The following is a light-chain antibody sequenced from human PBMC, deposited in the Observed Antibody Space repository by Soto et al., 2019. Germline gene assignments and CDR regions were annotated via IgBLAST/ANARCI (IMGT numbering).Light chain of an antibody. Sequence: QLVLTQSSSASASLGSSVKLTCTLSSGHRNYTIGWHQQQPGKAPHYLMKLEGSGSYNKGSGVPDRFSGSSSGADRYLTISNLQSEDEANYYCETWDTNTRVFGGGTQLTVL. V-gene: IGLV4-60*03. CDR3: ETWDTNTRV. CDR1: SGHRNYT. CDR2: LEGSGSY. J-gene: IGLJ3*02.